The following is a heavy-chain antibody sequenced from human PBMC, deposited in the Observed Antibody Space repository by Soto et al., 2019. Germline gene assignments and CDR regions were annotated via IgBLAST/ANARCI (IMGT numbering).Heavy chain of an antibody. J-gene: IGHJ4*02. CDR1: ELTCSSYA. V-gene: IGHV3-23*01. Sequence: PVGSLRHSWAASELTCSSYAMSWVRQAPGKGLEWVSAISGSGGSTYYADSVKGRFTISRDNSKNTLYLQMNSLRAEDTAVYYCAKEFNLVVTAPHYWGQGTQVTVSS. CDR3: AKEFNLVVTAPHY. D-gene: IGHD2-21*02. CDR2: ISGSGGST.